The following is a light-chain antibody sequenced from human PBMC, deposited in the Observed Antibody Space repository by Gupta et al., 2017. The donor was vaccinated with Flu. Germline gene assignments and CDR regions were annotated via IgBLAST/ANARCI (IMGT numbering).Light chain of an antibody. CDR1: NPNIGENY. Sequence: QSVLTQPPSVSAAPGQKVTISCSGSNPNIGENYVSWYQQFPGTAPKLLIYDNIRRPSGIPDRFSGSKSDTSATLSITGLQTGDEADYYCAAWDSTLSSVLIGGGTKLTVL. J-gene: IGLJ2*01. V-gene: IGLV1-51*01. CDR2: DNI. CDR3: AAWDSTLSSVL.